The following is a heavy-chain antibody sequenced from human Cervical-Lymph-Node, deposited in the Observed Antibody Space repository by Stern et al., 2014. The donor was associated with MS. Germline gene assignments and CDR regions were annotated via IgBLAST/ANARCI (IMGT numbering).Heavy chain of an antibody. CDR2: IKGDGSDM. D-gene: IGHD1-26*01. CDR1: GFSFNTFW. V-gene: IGHV3-7*01. Sequence: EVQLVESGGGLVQPGGSLRLSCAAFGFSFNTFWLSWVRQAPGKGLEWVANIKGDGSDMNYVDSVKGRFTISRDNAKNSLYLQMNSLRAEDTAIYYCARDIYYKLDSWGQGTLVTVSS. J-gene: IGHJ4*02. CDR3: ARDIYYKLDS.